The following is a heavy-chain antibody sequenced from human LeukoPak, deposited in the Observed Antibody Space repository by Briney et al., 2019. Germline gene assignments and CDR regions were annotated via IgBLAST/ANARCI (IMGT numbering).Heavy chain of an antibody. V-gene: IGHV3-21*06. CDR1: GFTFSSYW. D-gene: IGHD2-15*01. J-gene: IGHJ4*02. Sequence: GGSLRLSCAGTGFTFSSYWMHWVRQAPGKGLEWVSVISSGSTQKIYADSVQGRFAISRDNAKNAVSLEMNSLRVEDTAVYYCARSSPGSCPDYWGQGTLVTVSS. CDR3: ARSSPGSCPDY. CDR2: ISSGSTQK.